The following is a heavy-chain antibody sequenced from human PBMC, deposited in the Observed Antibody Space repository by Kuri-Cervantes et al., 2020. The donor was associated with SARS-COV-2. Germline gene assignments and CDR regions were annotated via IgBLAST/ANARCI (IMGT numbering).Heavy chain of an antibody. J-gene: IGHJ3*02. D-gene: IGHD1-26*01. V-gene: IGHV5-51*01. Sequence: GESLKISCKGSGYSSTSYWIGWVRQMPGKGLEWMGIIYPGDSDTRYSPSFQGQVTISADKSISTAYLQWSSLKASDTAMYYCASPRIVGATTLFAFDIWGQGTMVTVSS. CDR2: IYPGDSDT. CDR3: ASPRIVGATTLFAFDI. CDR1: GYSSTSYW.